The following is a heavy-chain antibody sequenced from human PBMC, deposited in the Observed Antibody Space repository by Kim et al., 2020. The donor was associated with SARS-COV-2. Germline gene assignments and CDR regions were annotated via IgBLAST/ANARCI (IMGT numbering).Heavy chain of an antibody. V-gene: IGHV1-18*01. D-gene: IGHD2-2*01. CDR3: ARGQHAGYQTFDF. J-gene: IGHJ4*02. Sequence: KDAQKYQDRVTMTRDTSTNTTYMGLKSLTSDDTAVYYCARGQHAGYQTFDFWGQGTLVTISS.